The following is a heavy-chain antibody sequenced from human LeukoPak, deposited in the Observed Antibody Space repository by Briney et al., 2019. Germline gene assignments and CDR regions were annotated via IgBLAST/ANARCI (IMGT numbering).Heavy chain of an antibody. CDR2: IIPILGIA. J-gene: IGHJ6*02. Sequence: ASVKVSCKASGGTFSSYAISWVRQAPGQGLEWMGRIIPILGIANYAQKFQGRVTITADKSTSTAYMELSSLRSEDTAVYYCARGRSGSYSYYYYGMDVWGQGTTVTVSS. CDR3: ARGRSGSYSYYYYGMDV. D-gene: IGHD1-26*01. V-gene: IGHV1-69*04. CDR1: GGTFSSYA.